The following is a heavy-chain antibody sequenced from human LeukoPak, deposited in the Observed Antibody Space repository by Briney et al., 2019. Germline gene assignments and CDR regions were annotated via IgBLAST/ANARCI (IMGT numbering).Heavy chain of an antibody. CDR3: ARPQLRFLEWSDFDY. CDR1: GFTVSSNY. Sequence: GGSLRLSCAASGFTVSSNYMSWVRQAPGKGLEWVSVIYSGGSTYYADSVKGRFTISRDNSKNTLYLQMNSLRAEDTAVYYCARPQLRFLEWSDFDYWGQGTLVTVSS. D-gene: IGHD3-3*01. CDR2: IYSGGST. J-gene: IGHJ4*02. V-gene: IGHV3-66*04.